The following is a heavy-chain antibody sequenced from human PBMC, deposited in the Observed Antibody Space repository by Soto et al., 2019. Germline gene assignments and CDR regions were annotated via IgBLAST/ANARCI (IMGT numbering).Heavy chain of an antibody. CDR1: GYTFTSYD. Sequence: QVQLVQSGAEVKKPGASVKVSCKASGYTFTSYDINWVRQATGQGLEWMGWMNPNSGNTGYAQKFQGRVTMTRNTSISTAYMELSSPRSEDTAVYYCARGGYCTNGVCYSYYYYYMDVWGKGTTVTVSS. D-gene: IGHD2-8*01. J-gene: IGHJ6*03. CDR3: ARGGYCTNGVCYSYYYYYMDV. CDR2: MNPNSGNT. V-gene: IGHV1-8*01.